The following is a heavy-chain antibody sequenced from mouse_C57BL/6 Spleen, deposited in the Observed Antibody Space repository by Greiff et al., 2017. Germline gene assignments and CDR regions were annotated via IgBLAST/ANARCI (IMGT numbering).Heavy chain of an antibody. CDR3: ARGPNYYGSSPKYFDV. CDR1: GYTFTSYW. V-gene: IGHV1-55*01. Sequence: VQLQQPGAELVKPGASVKMSCKASGYTFTSYWITWVKQRPGQGLEWIGDIYPGSGSTNYNEKFKSKATLTVDTSSSTAYMQLSSLTSEDSAVYYCARGPNYYGSSPKYFDVWGTGTTVTVSS. D-gene: IGHD1-1*01. J-gene: IGHJ1*03. CDR2: IYPGSGST.